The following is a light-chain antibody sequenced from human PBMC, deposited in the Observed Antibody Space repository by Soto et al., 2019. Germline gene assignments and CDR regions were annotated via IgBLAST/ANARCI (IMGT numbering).Light chain of an antibody. CDR1: SSNIGARYD. J-gene: IGLJ2*01. CDR2: DNS. Sequence: QSVLTQPPSVSGAPGQRVTITCTGSSSNIGARYDVHWYQQLPGTAPKLLIYDNSNRPSGVPDRFSGSKSGTSASLAITGLQGDDEADYYCQSYDSRLSGWGLFGGGTKLTVL. CDR3: QSYDSRLSGWGL. V-gene: IGLV1-40*01.